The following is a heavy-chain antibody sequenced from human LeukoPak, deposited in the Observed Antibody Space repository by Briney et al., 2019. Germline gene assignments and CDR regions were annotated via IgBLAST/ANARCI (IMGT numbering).Heavy chain of an antibody. CDR1: GYTFTSYY. D-gene: IGHD2-15*01. V-gene: IGHV1-46*01. J-gene: IGHJ4*02. CDR3: ARGNVVVVAANYYFDY. Sequence: ASVKVSCKASGYTFTSYYMHWVRQAPGQGLEWMGIINPSGGSTSYAQKFQGRVTMTRDTSTSTVYMELSSLRSEDTAVYYCARGNVVVVAANYYFDYWGQGTLVTVSS. CDR2: INPSGGST.